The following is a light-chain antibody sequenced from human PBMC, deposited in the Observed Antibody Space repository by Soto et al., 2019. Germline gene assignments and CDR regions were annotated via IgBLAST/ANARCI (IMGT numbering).Light chain of an antibody. CDR3: QQLNSYPRPIFT. CDR2: AAS. J-gene: IGKJ3*01. Sequence: IQLTQSPSSLSASVGDRVTITCHASQGISSYLAWYQQKPGKAPQLLIYAASTLQSGVPSRFSGSGSGTDFTLTISSLQPEDFATYYCQQLNSYPRPIFTFGPGTKVDIK. V-gene: IGKV1-9*01. CDR1: QGISSY.